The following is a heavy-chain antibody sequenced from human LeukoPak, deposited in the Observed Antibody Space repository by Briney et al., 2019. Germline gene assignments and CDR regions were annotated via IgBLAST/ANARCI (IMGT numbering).Heavy chain of an antibody. CDR3: ARDDYSNYYMDV. CDR2: IIPIFGTA. Sequence: GASVKVSCKASGGTFSSYAISWVRQAPGQGLEWMGGIIPIFGTANYAQKFQGRVTITTDESTSTAYMELSSLRSEDTAVYYCARDDYSNYYMDVWGKGTTVTVSS. D-gene: IGHD4-11*01. V-gene: IGHV1-69*05. J-gene: IGHJ6*03. CDR1: GGTFSSYA.